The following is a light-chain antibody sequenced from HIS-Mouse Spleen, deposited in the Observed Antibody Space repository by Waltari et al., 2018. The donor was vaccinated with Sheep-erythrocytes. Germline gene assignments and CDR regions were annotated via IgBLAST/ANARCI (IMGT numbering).Light chain of an antibody. CDR3: CSYAGSYTYV. V-gene: IGLV2-11*01. CDR1: SSDVGGYNY. J-gene: IGLJ1*01. Sequence: QSALTQPRSVSGSPGQSVTISCTGTSSDVGGYNYVSWYQQHPGKAPKLMIYDVSKAPSGVPDRFSGSTSGNTASLTISGLQAEDEADYYCCSYAGSYTYVFGTGTKVTVL. CDR2: DVS.